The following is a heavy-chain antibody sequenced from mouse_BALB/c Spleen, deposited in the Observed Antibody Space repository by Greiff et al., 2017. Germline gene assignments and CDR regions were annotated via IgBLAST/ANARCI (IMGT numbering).Heavy chain of an antibody. V-gene: IGHV1S81*02. D-gene: IGHD1-1*01. CDR1: GYTFTSYY. CDR2: INPSNGGT. CDR3: TRCYYGSSYEGYFDY. Sequence: QVHVKQSGAELVKPGASVKLSCKASGYTFTSYYMYWVKQRPGQGLEWIGEINPSNGGTNFNEKFKSKATLTVDKSSSTAYMQLSSLTSEDSAVYYCTRCYYGSSYEGYFDYWGQGTTLTVSS. J-gene: IGHJ2*01.